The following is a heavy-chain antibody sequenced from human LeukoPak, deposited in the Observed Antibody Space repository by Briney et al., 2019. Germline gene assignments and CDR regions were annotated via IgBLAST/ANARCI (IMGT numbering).Heavy chain of an antibody. CDR3: ARGQRYNWNPTASDY. Sequence: SVKVSCKASGGTFSSYAISWVRQAPRQGLERMGGIIPIFGTANYAQKFQGRVTITTDESTSTAYMELSSLRSEDTAVYYCARGQRYNWNPTASDYWGQGTLVTVSS. D-gene: IGHD1-20*01. CDR1: GGTFSSYA. J-gene: IGHJ4*02. CDR2: IIPIFGTA. V-gene: IGHV1-69*05.